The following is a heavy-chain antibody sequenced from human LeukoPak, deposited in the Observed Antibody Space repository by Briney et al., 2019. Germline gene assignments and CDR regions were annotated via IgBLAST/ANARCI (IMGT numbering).Heavy chain of an antibody. Sequence: PSQTLSLTCTVSGNSISSGDNYWSWIRQPAGKGLEWIGRIYTSGSTNYNPSLKSRVTISVDTSKKQFSLKLSSVTAADTAVYYCARELIIVAAGRMSVNWFDPWGQGTLVTVSS. CDR1: GNSISSGDNY. V-gene: IGHV4-61*02. CDR3: ARELIIVAAGRMSVNWFDP. D-gene: IGHD6-13*01. CDR2: IYTSGST. J-gene: IGHJ5*02.